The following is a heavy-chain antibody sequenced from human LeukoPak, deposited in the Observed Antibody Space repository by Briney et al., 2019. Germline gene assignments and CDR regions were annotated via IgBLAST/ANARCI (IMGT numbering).Heavy chain of an antibody. CDR2: IYYSGST. V-gene: IGHV4-59*12. J-gene: IGHJ4*02. CDR3: ARVYYDSSGYYYSWFDY. CDR1: GGSISSYY. Sequence: SETLSLTCTVSGGSISSYYWNWIRQPPGKGLEWIGYIYYSGSTNYNPSLKSRVTISVDTSKNQFSLKLSSVTAADTAVYYCARVYYDSSGYYYSWFDYWGQGTLVTVSS. D-gene: IGHD3-22*01.